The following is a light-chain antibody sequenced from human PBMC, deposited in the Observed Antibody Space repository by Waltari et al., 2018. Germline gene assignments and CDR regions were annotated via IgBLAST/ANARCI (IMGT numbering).Light chain of an antibody. CDR1: QDITTS. J-gene: IGKJ2*01. V-gene: IGKV1-33*01. CDR3: QQFHSLPYT. CDR2: DAS. Sequence: DIQMTQSPSSLSASVGDRVTFTCQATQDITTSLSWFQQKPGEAPLLLIYDASTLQQGVPSSFSGTGSATGFSLTITSLQLDDSATYYCQQFHSLPYTFARGTKLHIK.